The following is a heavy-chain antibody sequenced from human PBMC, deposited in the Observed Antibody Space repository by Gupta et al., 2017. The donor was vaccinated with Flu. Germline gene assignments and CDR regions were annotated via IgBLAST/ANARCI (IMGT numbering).Heavy chain of an antibody. CDR2: ISSDGTQN. Sequence: EWVALISSDGTQNEYVDSVKGRFTVSRENAQSTVYIQRNSLTSEDAAVYHCAKDEDCSSSSCFPPDRHYNMDVWGTGTTVTVSS. V-gene: IGHV3-30*18. J-gene: IGHJ6*03. D-gene: IGHD2-2*01. CDR3: AKDEDCSSSSCFPPDRHYNMDV.